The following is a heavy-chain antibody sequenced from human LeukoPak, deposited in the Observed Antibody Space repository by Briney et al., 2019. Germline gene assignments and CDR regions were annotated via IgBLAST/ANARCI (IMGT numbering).Heavy chain of an antibody. CDR1: GVRFSSYE. CDR3: VRGDRYFFDY. CDR2: ICNTGRTI. V-gene: IGHV3-48*03. J-gene: IGHJ4*02. Sequence: GGSLRLSCAASGVRFSSYEMNWVRQVPGRGLEWVSYICNTGRTIYNVYSVKGRFTASRDNTKNSLYLQINSLRAENTAIYYCVRGDRYFFDYWGQGTLVTVSS. D-gene: IGHD1-14*01.